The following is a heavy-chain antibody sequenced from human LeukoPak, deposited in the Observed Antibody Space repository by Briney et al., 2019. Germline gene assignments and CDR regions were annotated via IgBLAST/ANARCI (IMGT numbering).Heavy chain of an antibody. CDR1: GFTFSTYA. D-gene: IGHD6-19*01. CDR3: TKDKGFNSGCHDY. J-gene: IGHJ4*02. CDR2: ISIRGDTT. V-gene: IGHV3-23*01. Sequence: GGSLRLPCAASGFTFSTYAMSWVRQAPGKGLEWVSFISIRGDTTYYADSVKGRFTISRDNSKNTLYLQMNSLRTEDTAVYYCTKDKGFNSGCHDYWGQGTLVTVSS.